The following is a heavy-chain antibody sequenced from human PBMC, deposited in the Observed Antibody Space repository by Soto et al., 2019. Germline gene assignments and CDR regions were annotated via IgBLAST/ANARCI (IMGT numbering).Heavy chain of an antibody. CDR2: VYWDDDK. J-gene: IGHJ5*02. CDR3: GRSIIGPVGNWFDT. V-gene: IGHV2-5*02. D-gene: IGHD1-26*01. Sequence: SGPTRVNPTQTLTLTCTFTGFSLTTSGVGVGWIRQPPGKALEWLALVYWDDDKRYSPSLKSRLTITKDTSTNQVVLTMTNMDPVARGTCYCGRSIIGPVGNWFDTRGQGSQGTVSS. CDR1: GFSLTTSGVG.